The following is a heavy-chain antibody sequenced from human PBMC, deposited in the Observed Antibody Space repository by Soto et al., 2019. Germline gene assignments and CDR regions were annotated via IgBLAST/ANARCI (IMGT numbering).Heavy chain of an antibody. D-gene: IGHD3-9*01. CDR1: GFTFRNYA. CDR2: ITGTGSST. V-gene: IGHV3-23*01. J-gene: IGHJ4*02. Sequence: LRLSCAVSGFTFRNYAMSWVRQAPGKGLEWVAGITGTGSSTSYSDSVRGRFTISRDNSKNTLYLLMNSLRAEDTAVYWCAKAPNSRLLNSWGQGALVTVSS. CDR3: AKAPNSRLLNS.